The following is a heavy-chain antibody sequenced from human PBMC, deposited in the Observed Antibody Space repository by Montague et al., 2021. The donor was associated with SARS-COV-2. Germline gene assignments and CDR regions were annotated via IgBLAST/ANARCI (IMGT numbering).Heavy chain of an antibody. J-gene: IGHJ3*02. V-gene: IGHV4-39*01. CDR3: AGHITGSGNAFDI. CDR2: INYTGNT. Sequence: SETLSLTCTVSGGSVSSSSYYWGRIRQPPGKGLEWNVSINYTGNTYYNPSLKSRVTISVDTSKNHLALKLSTGTAAGTAVYYCAGHITGSGNAFDIWGQGTMVTVSS. D-gene: IGHD3-10*01. CDR1: GGSVSSSSYY.